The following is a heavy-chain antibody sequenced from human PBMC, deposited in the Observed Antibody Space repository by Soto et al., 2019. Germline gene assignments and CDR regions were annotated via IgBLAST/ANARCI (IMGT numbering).Heavy chain of an antibody. Sequence: QVQLQQWGAGLLKPSETLSLTCAVYGGSFSGSYWSWIRQPPGKGLEWIGEVNHRGITTDNNYNPSLKSRVTISADTSKNQFSLKLSSVTAADTAVYYCARGTAVRGPIRRTYNWFDHWGQGTLVTVSS. CDR3: ARGTAVRGPIRRTYNWFDH. D-gene: IGHD3-10*01. CDR2: VNHRGITTDN. CDR1: GGSFSGSY. V-gene: IGHV4-34*01. J-gene: IGHJ5*02.